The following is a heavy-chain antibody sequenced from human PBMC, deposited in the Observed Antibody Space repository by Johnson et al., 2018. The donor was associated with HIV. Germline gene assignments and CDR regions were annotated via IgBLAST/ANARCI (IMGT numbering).Heavy chain of an antibody. CDR1: GFVFSDYV. D-gene: IGHD1-26*01. V-gene: IGHV3-30*02. CDR3: AKDPYSGSPIDI. J-gene: IGHJ3*02. Sequence: QVQLVESGGGVVQPGGSLTLSCAASGFVFSDYVMHWVRQAPGKGLDWVTFIRYDGSGKYYADSVNGRFTISRDNSKNTLYLQMNSLRAEDTAVYYCAKDPYSGSPIDIWGQGTMVTVSS. CDR2: IRYDGSGK.